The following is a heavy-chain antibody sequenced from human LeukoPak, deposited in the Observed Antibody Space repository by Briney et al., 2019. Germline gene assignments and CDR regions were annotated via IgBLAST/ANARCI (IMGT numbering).Heavy chain of an antibody. CDR2: INPSGGST. Sequence: GASVKVSCKASGYTFTSYYMHWVRKAPEQGLEWMGIINPSGGSTSYAQKFQGRVTMTRDTSTSTVYMELSSLRSEDTAVYYCARDPGYCSSTSCYGKGPFDYWGQGTLVTVSS. CDR1: GYTFTSYY. D-gene: IGHD2-2*01. V-gene: IGHV1-46*01. CDR3: ARDPGYCSSTSCYGKGPFDY. J-gene: IGHJ4*02.